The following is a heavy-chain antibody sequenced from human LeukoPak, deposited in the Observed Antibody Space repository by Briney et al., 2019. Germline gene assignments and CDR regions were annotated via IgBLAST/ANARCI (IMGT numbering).Heavy chain of an antibody. J-gene: IGHJ4*02. CDR3: ARGSGTYSSSSGGYYFDY. D-gene: IGHD6-6*01. CDR2: ISGGGGST. Sequence: QPGGSLRLSCAASGFTFTSYAMSWVRQAPGKGLEWVSAISGGGGSTYYADSVKGRFTISRDNSKNTLYLQMNSLRAEDTAVYYCARGSGTYSSSSGGYYFDYWGQGTLVTVSS. V-gene: IGHV3-23*01. CDR1: GFTFTSYA.